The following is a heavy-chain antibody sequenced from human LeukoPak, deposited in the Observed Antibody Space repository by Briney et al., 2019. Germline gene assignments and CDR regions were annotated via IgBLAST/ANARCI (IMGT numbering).Heavy chain of an antibody. CDR3: ARACSTTSCSGSDYYYYGMDV. CDR2: IIPIFGTA. CDR1: GGTFSIYA. Sequence: EASVKVSCKASGGTFSIYAISWVRQAPGQGLEWMGGIIPIFGTANYAQKFQGRVTITADKSTSTAYMELSSLRSEDTAVYYCARACSTTSCSGSDYYYYGMDVWGKGTTVTVSS. V-gene: IGHV1-69*06. D-gene: IGHD2-2*01. J-gene: IGHJ6*04.